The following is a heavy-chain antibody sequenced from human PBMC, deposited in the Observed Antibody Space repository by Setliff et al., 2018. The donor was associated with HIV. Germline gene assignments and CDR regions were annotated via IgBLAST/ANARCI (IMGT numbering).Heavy chain of an antibody. CDR3: ARDIAAAGNAFDM. CDR1: GYAFTSYH. V-gene: IGHV1-46*01. CDR2: INPSGGST. Sequence: GASVKVSCKASGYAFTSYHMHWVRQAPGQGLEWMGIINPSGGSTYYAQKFQGRVTMARATSTTTVYMELTSLRSEDTAVYYCARDIAAAGNAFDMWGQGTMVTVSS. D-gene: IGHD6-13*01. J-gene: IGHJ3*02.